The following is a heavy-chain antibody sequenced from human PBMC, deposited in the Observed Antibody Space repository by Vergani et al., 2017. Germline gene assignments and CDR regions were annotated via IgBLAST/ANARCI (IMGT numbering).Heavy chain of an antibody. Sequence: QVQLQESGPGLVKPSETLSLTCTVSGGSISSYYWSWIRQPAGKGLEWIGRIYTSGSTNYNPSLKSRVTMSVDTSKNQFSLKLSSVTAADTAVYYCARDKAQYDVWSGKPYYYYDMDVWGKGTTVTVSS. J-gene: IGHJ6*03. V-gene: IGHV4-4*07. CDR2: IYTSGST. CDR1: GGSISSYY. CDR3: ARDKAQYDVWSGKPYYYYDMDV. D-gene: IGHD3-3*01.